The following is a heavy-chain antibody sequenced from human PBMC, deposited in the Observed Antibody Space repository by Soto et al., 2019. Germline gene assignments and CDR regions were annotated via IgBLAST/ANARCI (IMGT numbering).Heavy chain of an antibody. J-gene: IGHJ4*02. V-gene: IGHV1-8*01. CDR2: MNPDSGNT. CDR1: GYTFTSYD. Sequence: QVQLVQSGAEVRKPGASVRVSCQASGYTFTSYDINWVRQAPGQGLEWMGWMNPDSGNTAYAQKFQVRFTVTRDTSISTAYMELTSLRSDDTAVYYCARGFSSCSDFWGPGTLVTVSS. CDR3: ARGFSSCSDF. D-gene: IGHD3-22*01.